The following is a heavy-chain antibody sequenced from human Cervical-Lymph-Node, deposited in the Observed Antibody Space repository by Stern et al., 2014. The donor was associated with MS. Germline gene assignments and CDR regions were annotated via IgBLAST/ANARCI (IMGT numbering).Heavy chain of an antibody. CDR3: ARVTRHFENRLYFGMDV. D-gene: IGHD1-14*01. J-gene: IGHJ6*02. CDR1: GYTFNAYY. Sequence: VQLLQSAAEVKKHGASVKVSCEASGYTFNAYYIHWVRQAHGRGIEWMGRVNPNSGETKYATTFQGRVTVDRDTANKAYMELRRVTSDDAAVFYCARVTRHFENRLYFGMDVWGQGTTVTVSS. V-gene: IGHV1-2*02. CDR2: VNPNSGET.